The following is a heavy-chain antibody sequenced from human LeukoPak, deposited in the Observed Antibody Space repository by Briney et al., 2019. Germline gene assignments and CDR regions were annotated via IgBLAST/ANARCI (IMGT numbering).Heavy chain of an antibody. CDR2: IKSKTDGGTT. J-gene: IGHJ4*02. D-gene: IGHD3-10*01. Sequence: GGSLRLSCAASGFTFSNAWMSWVRQAPGKGLEWVGRIKSKTDGGTTDYAAPVKGRFTISRDDLKNTLYLQMNSLKTEDTAVYYCTTELFCVRGRGDYWGQGTLVTVSS. V-gene: IGHV3-15*01. CDR3: TTELFCVRGRGDY. CDR1: GFTFSNAW.